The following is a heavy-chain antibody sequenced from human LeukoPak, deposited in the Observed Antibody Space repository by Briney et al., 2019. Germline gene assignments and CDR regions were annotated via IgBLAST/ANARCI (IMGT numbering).Heavy chain of an antibody. Sequence: GASVKVSCKASVYTFTSYGISWVRQAPGQGLEWMGWISAYNGNTNYAQKLQGRVTMTTDTSTSTAYMELRSLRSDDTAVYYCARHPGVEYYYDSSGFYYWGQGTLVTVSS. CDR2: ISAYNGNT. D-gene: IGHD3-22*01. V-gene: IGHV1-18*01. CDR3: ARHPGVEYYYDSSGFYY. J-gene: IGHJ4*02. CDR1: VYTFTSYG.